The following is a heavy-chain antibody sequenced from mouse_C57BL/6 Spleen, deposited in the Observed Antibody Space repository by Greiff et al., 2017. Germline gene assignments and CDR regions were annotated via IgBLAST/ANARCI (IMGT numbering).Heavy chain of an antibody. CDR3: ARSGGIYYAMDY. V-gene: IGHV1-80*01. D-gene: IGHD3-1*01. CDR1: GYAFSSSW. J-gene: IGHJ4*01. CDR2: IYPGDGDT. Sequence: QVQLQQSGAELVKPGASVKISCKASGYAFSSSWMNWVKQRPGKGLEWIGQIYPGDGDTNYNGKFKGKATLTADKSSSTAYMQLSSLTSEDSAVYFCARSGGIYYAMDYWGQGTSVTVSS.